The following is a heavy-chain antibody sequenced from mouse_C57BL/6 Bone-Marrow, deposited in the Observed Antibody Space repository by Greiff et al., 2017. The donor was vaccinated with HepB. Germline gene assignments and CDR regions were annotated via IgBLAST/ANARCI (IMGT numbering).Heavy chain of an antibody. Sequence: VKLMESGPELVKPGDSVKISCKASGYTFTDYYINWVKQRPGQGLEWIGWIFPGSGSTYYNEKFKGKATLTVDKSSSTAYMLLSSLTSEDSAVYFCARVYDGYYEYFDVWGTGTTVTVSS. CDR2: IFPGSGST. J-gene: IGHJ1*03. CDR3: ARVYDGYYEYFDV. CDR1: GYTFTDYY. D-gene: IGHD2-3*01. V-gene: IGHV1-75*01.